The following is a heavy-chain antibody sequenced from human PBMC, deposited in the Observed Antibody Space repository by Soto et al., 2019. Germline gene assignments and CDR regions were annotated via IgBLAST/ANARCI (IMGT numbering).Heavy chain of an antibody. Sequence: GGSLRLSCAASGLTFSSYAMSWVRQAPGKGLEWVSAISGSGGSTYYADSVKGRFTISRDNSKNTLYLQMNSLRAEDTAVYYCAKDVRGVITPYVDYWGQGTLVTVSS. CDR3: AKDVRGVITPYVDY. V-gene: IGHV3-23*01. CDR2: ISGSGGST. CDR1: GLTFSSYA. D-gene: IGHD3-10*02. J-gene: IGHJ4*02.